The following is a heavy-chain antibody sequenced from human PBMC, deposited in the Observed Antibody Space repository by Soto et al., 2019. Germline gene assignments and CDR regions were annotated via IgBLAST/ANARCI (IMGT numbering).Heavy chain of an antibody. Sequence: ASVKVSCKASGYTFTSYAMHWVRQAPGQRLEWMGWINAGNGNTKYSQKFQGRVTITRDTSASTAYLQWSSLKASDTAMYYCARRQLDSYGPSSYGMDVWGQGTTVTVSS. D-gene: IGHD5-18*01. J-gene: IGHJ6*02. CDR3: ARRQLDSYGPSSYGMDV. CDR2: INAGNGNT. V-gene: IGHV1-3*01. CDR1: GYTFTSYA.